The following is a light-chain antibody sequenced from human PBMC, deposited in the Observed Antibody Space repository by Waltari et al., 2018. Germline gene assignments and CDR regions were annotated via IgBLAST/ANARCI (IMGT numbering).Light chain of an antibody. V-gene: IGKV1-33*01. CDR2: DAS. CDR1: QDISNY. J-gene: IGKJ2*01. Sequence: DIQMTQSPSSLSASVGDRVTITCQASQDISNYLNWYQQKPGKAPKLLIYDASNLESGVPSGFSGSGSGTDFTFTISSLQPEDIATYYCQQYDNFPLMYTFGQGTKLEIK. CDR3: QQYDNFPLMYT.